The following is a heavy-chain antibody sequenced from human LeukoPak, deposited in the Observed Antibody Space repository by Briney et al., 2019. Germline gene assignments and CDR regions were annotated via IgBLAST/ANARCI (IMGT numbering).Heavy chain of an antibody. D-gene: IGHD1-26*01. CDR2: IYNSGST. CDR3: ARGGGRYSVDY. CDR1: GGSISSDY. V-gene: IGHV4-59*01. Sequence: SETLSLTCTVSGGSISSDYWSWIRQPPGKGLEWIGYIYNSGSTNYNPSLKSRVTISVDTSKNQFSLKLTSVTAADTAVYYCARGGGRYSVDYWGQGTLVIVSS. J-gene: IGHJ4*02.